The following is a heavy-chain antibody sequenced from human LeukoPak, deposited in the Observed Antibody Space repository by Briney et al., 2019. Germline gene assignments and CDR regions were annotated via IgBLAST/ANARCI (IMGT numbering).Heavy chain of an antibody. V-gene: IGHV3-66*01. D-gene: IGHD2-15*01. CDR1: GFTFSDYY. J-gene: IGHJ4*02. CDR2: IYSGGST. Sequence: GGSLRLSYAASGFTFSDYYMSWIRQAPGKGLEWVSVIYSGGSTYYADSVKGRFTISRDNSKNTLYLQMNSLRAEDTAVYYCARDHRVAAADYSNFDYWGQGTLVTVSS. CDR3: ARDHRVAAADYSNFDY.